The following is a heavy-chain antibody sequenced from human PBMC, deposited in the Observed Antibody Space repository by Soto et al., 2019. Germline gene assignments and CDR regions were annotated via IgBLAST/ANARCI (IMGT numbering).Heavy chain of an antibody. D-gene: IGHD3-10*01. Sequence: SETLSLTCTVSGGSISSYYWSWIRQPPGKGLEWIGYIYYTGSTNYNPSLKSRVTISVDTSKNQFSLKLTSVTAADTAVYYCARDNHYGSGSTPGYWGQGSLVTVSS. J-gene: IGHJ4*02. CDR1: GGSISSYY. CDR3: ARDNHYGSGSTPGY. CDR2: IYYTGST. V-gene: IGHV4-59*12.